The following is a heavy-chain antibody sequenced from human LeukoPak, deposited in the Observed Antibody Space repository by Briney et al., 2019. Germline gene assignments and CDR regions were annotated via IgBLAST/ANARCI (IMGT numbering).Heavy chain of an antibody. CDR3: ARALTTVTTPAGY. J-gene: IGHJ4*02. CDR1: GFTFSSYS. CDR2: ISSSSSYI. Sequence: PGESLRLSCAASGFTFSSYSMNWVRQAPGKGLEWVSSISSSSSYIYYADSVKGRFTISRDNAKNSLYLQMNSLRAEDTAVYYCARALTTVTTPAGYWGQGTLVTVSS. D-gene: IGHD4-17*01. V-gene: IGHV3-21*01.